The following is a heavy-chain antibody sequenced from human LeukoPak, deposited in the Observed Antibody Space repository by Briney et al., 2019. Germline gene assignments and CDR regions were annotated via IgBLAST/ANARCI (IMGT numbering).Heavy chain of an antibody. D-gene: IGHD2/OR15-2a*01. CDR2: MNPNSGNT. J-gene: IGHJ4*02. Sequence: ASVKVSCKASGYTFTSFDIHWVRQATGQGLEWMGWMNPNSGNTGYAQKFQGRLTTTRSTSISTAYMEMSSLRSEDTAVYYCARAPFPPGDNYWGQGTLVTVSS. CDR1: GYTFTSFD. V-gene: IGHV1-8*01. CDR3: ARAPFPPGDNY.